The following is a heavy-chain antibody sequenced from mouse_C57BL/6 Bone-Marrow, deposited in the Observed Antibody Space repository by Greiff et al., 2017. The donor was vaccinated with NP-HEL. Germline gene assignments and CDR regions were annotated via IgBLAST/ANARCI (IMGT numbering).Heavy chain of an antibody. CDR2: ISNGGGST. D-gene: IGHD3-2*02. V-gene: IGHV5-12*01. J-gene: IGHJ4*01. CDR3: ARPLDSSGFNYYAMDY. CDR1: GFTFSDYY. Sequence: EVKLVESGGGLVQPGGSLKLSCAASGFTFSDYYMYWVRQTPEKRLEWVAYISNGGGSTYYPDTVKGRFTISRDNAKNTLYLQMSRLKSEDTAMYYCARPLDSSGFNYYAMDYWGQGTSVTVSS.